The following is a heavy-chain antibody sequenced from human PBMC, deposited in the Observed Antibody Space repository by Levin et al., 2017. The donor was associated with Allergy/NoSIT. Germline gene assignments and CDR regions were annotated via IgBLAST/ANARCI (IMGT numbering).Heavy chain of an antibody. D-gene: IGHD2-8*01. Sequence: GGSLRLSFSSSFFSFLPSPLPFFLPSPSKGLEWVADISHDGTNSYYGDSVKGRFTISRDNSKNTLYLQLNSLRGEDTAIYYCARDEVTYSYAHGVGVDYWGQGTLVTVSS. CDR1: FFSFLPSP. J-gene: IGHJ4*02. CDR3: ARDEVTYSYAHGVGVDY. V-gene: IGHV3-30*04. CDR2: ISHDGTNS.